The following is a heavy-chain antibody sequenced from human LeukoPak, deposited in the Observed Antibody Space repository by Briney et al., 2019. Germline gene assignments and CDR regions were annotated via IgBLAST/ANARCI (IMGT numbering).Heavy chain of an antibody. J-gene: IGHJ6*03. CDR2: IYSGGST. CDR1: GFTVSSNY. V-gene: IGHV3-53*01. Sequence: AGGSLRLSCAASGFTVSSNYMSWVRQAPGKGLEWVSVIYSGGSTYYADSVKGRFTISRDNSKNTLYLQMNSLRAEDTAVYYCARDRGYGDYYYYMDVWGKGTTVTVSS. D-gene: IGHD3-10*01. CDR3: ARDRGYGDYYYYMDV.